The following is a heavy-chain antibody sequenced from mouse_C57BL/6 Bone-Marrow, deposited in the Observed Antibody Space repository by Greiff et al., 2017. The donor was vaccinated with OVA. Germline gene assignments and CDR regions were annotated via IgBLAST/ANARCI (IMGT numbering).Heavy chain of an antibody. CDR1: GFTFTSYW. V-gene: IGHV1-64*01. CDR2: IHPNSGST. CDR3: AREKTGTFAY. Sequence: VQLQQPGAELVKPGASVKLSCKASGFTFTSYWMHWVKQRPGQGLEWIGMIHPNSGSTNYNEKFKSKATLTVDKSSSTAYMQLSSLTSEDSAVYYCAREKTGTFAYWGQGTLVTVSA. D-gene: IGHD4-1*01. J-gene: IGHJ3*01.